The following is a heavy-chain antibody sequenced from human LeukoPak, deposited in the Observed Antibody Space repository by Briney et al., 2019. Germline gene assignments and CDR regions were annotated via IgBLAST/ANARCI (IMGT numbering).Heavy chain of an antibody. CDR1: GGSISSSSYY. CDR3: ARAGGTYSPFDY. V-gene: IGHV4-39*07. CDR2: IYYSGST. Sequence: SETLSLTCTVSGGSISSSSYYWGWIRQPPGKGLEWIGSIYYSGSTYYNPSLKSRLTISVDTSKNQFSLKLSSVTAADTAVYYCARAGGTYSPFDYWGQGTLATVSS. J-gene: IGHJ4*02. D-gene: IGHD1-26*01.